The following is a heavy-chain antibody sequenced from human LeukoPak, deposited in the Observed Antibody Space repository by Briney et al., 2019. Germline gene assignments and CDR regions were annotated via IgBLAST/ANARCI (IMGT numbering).Heavy chain of an antibody. D-gene: IGHD3-22*01. J-gene: IGHJ4*02. V-gene: IGHV5-51*01. Sequence: GEPLKISCKGSGYSFTTYWIGWVRQMPGKGLEGMGVIYPGDSDTRYSPSFQGQVTTSADKSISTAYLQWSSLKASDPAMYYCARRESSGYYYFDYWGQGTLVTVSS. CDR3: ARRESSGYYYFDY. CDR1: GYSFTTYW. CDR2: IYPGDSDT.